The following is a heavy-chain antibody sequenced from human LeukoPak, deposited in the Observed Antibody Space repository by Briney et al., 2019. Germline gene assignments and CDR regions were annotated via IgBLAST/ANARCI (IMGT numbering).Heavy chain of an antibody. Sequence: SETLSLTCTDSGGSISSYYWSWIRQPPGKGLEWIGYIYYSGSTNYNPSLKSRVTISVDTSKNQFSLKLSSVTAADTAVYYCASAVAGTFFDYWGQGTLVTVSS. V-gene: IGHV4-59*01. D-gene: IGHD6-19*01. J-gene: IGHJ4*02. CDR2: IYYSGST. CDR3: ASAVAGTFFDY. CDR1: GGSISSYY.